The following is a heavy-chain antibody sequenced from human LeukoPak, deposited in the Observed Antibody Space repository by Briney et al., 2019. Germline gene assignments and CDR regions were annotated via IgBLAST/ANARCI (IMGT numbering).Heavy chain of an antibody. D-gene: IGHD2-15*01. CDR3: ARDMCSGGTCYARAIPFDY. V-gene: IGHV1-18*01. CDR1: GYTFTNYG. Sequence: GASVKVSCEASGYTFTNYGMSWVRQAPGPGLEWMGWINPYTGNTNYARKLQGRVTMTTDTSTSTAYMELRRLRSDDTAVYYCARDMCSGGTCYARAIPFDYWGQGSLVTVSS. CDR2: INPYTGNT. J-gene: IGHJ4*02.